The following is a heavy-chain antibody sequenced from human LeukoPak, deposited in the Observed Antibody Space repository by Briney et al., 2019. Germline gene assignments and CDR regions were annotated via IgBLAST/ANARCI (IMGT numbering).Heavy chain of an antibody. CDR1: GGSISSSNW. V-gene: IGHV4-4*02. Sequence: SETLSLTCAVSGGSISSSNWWSWVRQPPGKGLEWIGEIYHSGSTNYNPSLKSRVTISVDKSKNQFSLKLSPVTAADTAVYYCASTSTTVTTFDYWGQGTLVTVSS. J-gene: IGHJ4*02. CDR2: IYHSGST. D-gene: IGHD4-17*01. CDR3: ASTSTTVTTFDY.